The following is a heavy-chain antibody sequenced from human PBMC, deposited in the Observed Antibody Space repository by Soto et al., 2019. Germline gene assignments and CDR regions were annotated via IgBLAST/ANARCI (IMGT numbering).Heavy chain of an antibody. D-gene: IGHD5-18*01. Sequence: SETLSLTCAVSGVSISSHDWWTWVRQPPGKGLEWIGESHQSGNTNYNSSLESRVTISLDKSKNQFSLQLSSVTVADTAVYYCATRDTGRVYWGQGTLVTVSS. V-gene: IGHV4-4*02. CDR1: GVSISSHDW. CDR3: ATRDTGRVY. CDR2: SHQSGNT. J-gene: IGHJ4*02.